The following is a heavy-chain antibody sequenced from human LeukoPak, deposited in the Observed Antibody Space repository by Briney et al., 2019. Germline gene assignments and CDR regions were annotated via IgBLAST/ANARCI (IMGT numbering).Heavy chain of an antibody. J-gene: IGHJ6*02. CDR3: ARYGGPGNGYSSGWYHFDYYYGMDV. V-gene: IGHV1-18*01. CDR1: GYTFTSFG. D-gene: IGHD6-19*01. Sequence: ASVKVSCTASGYTFTSFGISWVRQAPGQGLEGMGWISAYNGNTNYAQKLQGRVTMTTDTSTSTAYMELRSLRSDDTAVYYCARYGGPGNGYSSGWYHFDYYYGMDVWGQGTTVTVSS. CDR2: ISAYNGNT.